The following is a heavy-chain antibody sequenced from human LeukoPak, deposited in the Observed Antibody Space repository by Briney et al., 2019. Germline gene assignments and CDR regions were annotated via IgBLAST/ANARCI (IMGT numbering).Heavy chain of an antibody. CDR3: ARDRGEPGSTNWFDP. CDR2: IDRGVDST. CDR1: GFTFSKYD. J-gene: IGHJ5*02. Sequence: GGSLRLSCAASGFTFSKYDLSWVRQTPGKGLACDSAIDRGVDSTYYADSVKGRFTISRDNSKNTLYLQMNNLRVDDTAVYYRARDRGEPGSTNWFDPWGQGTLVTVSS. D-gene: IGHD2-2*01. V-gene: IGHV3-23*01.